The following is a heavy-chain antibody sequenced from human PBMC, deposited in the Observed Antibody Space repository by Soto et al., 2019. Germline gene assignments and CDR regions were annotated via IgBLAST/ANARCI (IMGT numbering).Heavy chain of an antibody. D-gene: IGHD3-10*01. CDR2: IYPSGST. V-gene: IGHV4-30-2*01. CDR3: ACLPQVPYFTQGIDY. Sequence: SETLSLTCAVSGGSISSGGYSWSWIRQPPGKGLEWIGYIYPSGSTYYNPSLKSRVTISVDTSKNQVYLNLSSVTAADTAVYYCACLPQVPYFTQGIDYLGQGNLVTVSS. J-gene: IGHJ4*02. CDR1: GGSISSGGYS.